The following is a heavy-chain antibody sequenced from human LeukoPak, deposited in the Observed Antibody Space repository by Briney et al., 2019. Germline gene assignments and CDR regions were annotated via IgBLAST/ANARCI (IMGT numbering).Heavy chain of an antibody. V-gene: IGHV4-34*01. CDR3: ASSCSGGSCSTPTRLDY. J-gene: IGHJ4*02. CDR1: GFTFSNYA. D-gene: IGHD2-15*01. CDR2: INHSGST. Sequence: GSLRLSCAASGFTFSNYAMSWIRQPPGKGLEWIGEINHSGSTNYNPSLKSRVTISVDTSKNQFSLKLSSVTAADTAVYYCASSCSGGSCSTPTRLDYWGQGTLVTVSS.